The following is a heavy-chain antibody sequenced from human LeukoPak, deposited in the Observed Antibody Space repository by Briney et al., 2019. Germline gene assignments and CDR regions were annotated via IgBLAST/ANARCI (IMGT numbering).Heavy chain of an antibody. Sequence: PGGSLRLSCAASGFTFSNAWMSWVRQAPGKGLEWVGRIKSKTDGGTADYAAPVKGRFTISRDDSKNTLYLHMNSLKTEDTAVYYCTTDPSWFGEFSFDYWGQGTLVTVSS. CDR2: IKSKTDGGTA. CDR1: GFTFSNAW. D-gene: IGHD3-10*01. CDR3: TTDPSWFGEFSFDY. J-gene: IGHJ4*02. V-gene: IGHV3-15*01.